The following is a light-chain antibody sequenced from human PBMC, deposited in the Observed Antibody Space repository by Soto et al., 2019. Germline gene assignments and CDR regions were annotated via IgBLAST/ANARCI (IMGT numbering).Light chain of an antibody. CDR2: DAS. CDR1: QSISTW. V-gene: IGKV1-5*01. CDR3: QQYNSQSKT. J-gene: IGKJ1*01. Sequence: DIQMTQSPSTLSASVGDSVTITCRASQSISTWLAWYQQKPGKAPNLLIYDASSLASGVPSRFSGSGSGTEFTLTISSLQPDDFATFYCQQYNSQSKTFGQGTKVEIK.